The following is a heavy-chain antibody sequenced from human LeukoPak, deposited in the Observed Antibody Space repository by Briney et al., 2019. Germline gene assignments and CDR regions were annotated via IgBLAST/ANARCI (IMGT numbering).Heavy chain of an antibody. CDR2: IYYSGST. J-gene: IGHJ6*03. V-gene: IGHV4-39*07. Sequence: SETLSLTCTVSGGSISSSSYYWGWIRQPPGKGLEWIGSIYYSGSTYYNPSLKSRVTISVDTSKNQFSLKLSSVTAADTAVYYCARSRYDSSGWYYYYYMDVWGKGTTVTISS. CDR3: ARSRYDSSGWYYYYYMDV. D-gene: IGHD6-19*01. CDR1: GGSISSSSYY.